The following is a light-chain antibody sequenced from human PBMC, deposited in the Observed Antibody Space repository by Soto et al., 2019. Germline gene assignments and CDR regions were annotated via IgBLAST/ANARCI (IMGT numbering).Light chain of an antibody. CDR3: QQFGDSPIT. CDR1: QGISNY. CDR2: GAS. Sequence: DTQMTQSPSAMSASVGDRVTITCRASQGISNYLAWFQQKPGKVPKRLIYGASSLQGGVPSRFSGSGSGTEFTLTISRLEPEDFAVYYCQQFGDSPITFGQGTRLEIK. V-gene: IGKV1-17*03. J-gene: IGKJ5*01.